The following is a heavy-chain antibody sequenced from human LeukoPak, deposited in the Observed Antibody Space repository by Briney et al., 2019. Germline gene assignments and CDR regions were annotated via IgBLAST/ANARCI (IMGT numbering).Heavy chain of an antibody. V-gene: IGHV1-2*02. CDR2: INPNSGGT. CDR3: ARGTRYSSSWYVSDY. CDR1: GYTFTGYY. D-gene: IGHD6-13*01. J-gene: IGHJ4*02. Sequence: ASVKVSCKASGYTFTGYYMHWVRQAPGQGLEWMGWINPNSGGTNYAQKFQGRVTMTRDTSISTAYMELSRLRSDDTAVYYCARGTRYSSSWYVSDYWGQGTLVTVSS.